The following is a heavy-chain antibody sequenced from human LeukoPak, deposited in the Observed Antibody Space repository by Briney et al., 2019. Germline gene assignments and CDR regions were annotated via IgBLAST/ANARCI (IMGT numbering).Heavy chain of an antibody. D-gene: IGHD3-9*01. J-gene: IGHJ4*02. V-gene: IGHV4-34*01. CDR2: INHSGST. CDR3: ARVGDILTGYYRGLRY. Sequence: SETLSLTCAVYGGSFSGYYWSWIRQPPGKGLEWIGEINHSGSTNYNPSLKSRVTISVDTSENQFSLKLSSVTAADTAVYYCARVGDILTGYYRGLRYWGQGTLVTVSS. CDR1: GGSFSGYY.